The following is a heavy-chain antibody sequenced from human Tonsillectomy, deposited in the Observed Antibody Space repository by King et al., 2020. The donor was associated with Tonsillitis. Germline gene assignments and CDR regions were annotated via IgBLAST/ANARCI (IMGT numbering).Heavy chain of an antibody. CDR1: GFTFSSYS. J-gene: IGHJ4*02. V-gene: IGHV3-48*04. D-gene: IGHD3-3*01. CDR3: ATGPEVRRFSAQN. Sequence: VQLVESGGGLVQPGGSLRLSCAASGFTFSSYSMNWVRQAPGKGLEWVSYISSSSSTIYYADSVKGRFTISRDNAKNSLYLQMNSLRAEDTAVYYCATGPEVRRFSAQNWGQGTLVTVSA. CDR2: ISSSSSTI.